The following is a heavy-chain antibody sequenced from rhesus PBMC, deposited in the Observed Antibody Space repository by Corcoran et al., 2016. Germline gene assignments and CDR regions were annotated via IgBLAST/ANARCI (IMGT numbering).Heavy chain of an antibody. D-gene: IGHD3-16*01. V-gene: IGHV4S7*01. CDR1: GGSISGGYG. Sequence: QVQLQESGPGLVKPSETLSLTCAVSGGSISGGYGWSWIRQPPGKGLQWIGHIFGSIGSTYYNPSLKSRVTSSRDTSKNQFSLRLSSVTAADTAVYYCARGTRHSGSYFPPGYWGQGVLVTVSS. J-gene: IGHJ4*01. CDR2: IFGSIGST. CDR3: ARGTRHSGSYFPPGY.